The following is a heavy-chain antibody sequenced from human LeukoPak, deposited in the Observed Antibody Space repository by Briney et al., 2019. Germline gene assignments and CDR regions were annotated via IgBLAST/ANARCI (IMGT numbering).Heavy chain of an antibody. CDR2: ISYDGRGE. V-gene: IGHV3-30*18. CDR1: GFTISSYS. CDR3: AKHYDFWSGYIRGFDS. J-gene: IGHJ4*02. Sequence: GGSLRLSCAASGFTISSYSMHWVRQPPGKGLQWVALISYDGRGENYADSVKGRFTISRDTYNNTLHLQMNGLETDDTAVYYCAKHYDFWSGYIRGFDSWGQGTLVTVSS. D-gene: IGHD3-3*01.